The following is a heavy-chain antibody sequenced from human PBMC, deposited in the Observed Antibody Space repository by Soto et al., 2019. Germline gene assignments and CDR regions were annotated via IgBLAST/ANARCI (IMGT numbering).Heavy chain of an antibody. D-gene: IGHD6-19*01. CDR1: GFSLTSTGVG. CDR2: TYWNDDD. J-gene: IGHJ4*02. CDR3: AHRPGGSGWRYYFDY. Sequence: SGPTLVNPTQTLTLTCSFSGFSLTSTGVGVGWFRQPPGKALEWLGLTYWNDDDRYRSSLRSRLTITKDTSKNQVVLTMTNMDPEDTATYYCAHRPGGSGWRYYFDYWGQGTLVTVSS. V-gene: IGHV2-5*01.